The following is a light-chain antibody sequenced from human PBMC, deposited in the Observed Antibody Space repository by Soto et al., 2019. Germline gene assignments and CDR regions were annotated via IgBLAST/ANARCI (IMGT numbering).Light chain of an antibody. CDR3: SSFTSSMTNV. J-gene: IGLJ1*01. V-gene: IGLV2-14*01. Sequence: SALTQPASVSVSPGQSSTISCTGTSSDVGGYDSVSWYQQHPGKAPKLILYDVTDRPSGVSYRFSGSKSGNTASLTISGLQAADEADYFCSSFTSSMTNVFGSGTKVTVL. CDR2: DVT. CDR1: SSDVGGYDS.